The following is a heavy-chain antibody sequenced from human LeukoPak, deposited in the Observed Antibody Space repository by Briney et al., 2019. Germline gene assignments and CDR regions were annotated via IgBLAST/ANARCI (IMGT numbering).Heavy chain of an antibody. CDR2: VYYSGST. D-gene: IGHD3-10*01. Sequence: SETLSLTCTVSGGSISSTSHYWGWIRQPPGKGLEWIGSVYYSGSTYYNPSLKSRVTISVDTSKNQFSLKLSSVTAADTAFYYCARGLTNYYGSGTYYLSGGMDVWGQGTTVTVSS. CDR1: GGSISSTSHY. J-gene: IGHJ6*02. V-gene: IGHV4-39*07. CDR3: ARGLTNYYGSGTYYLSGGMDV.